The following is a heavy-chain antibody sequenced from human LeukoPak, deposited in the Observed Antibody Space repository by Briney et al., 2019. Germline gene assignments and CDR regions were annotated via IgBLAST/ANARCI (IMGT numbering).Heavy chain of an antibody. CDR2: INPNSGRT. CDR1: GYTFTGYC. Sequence: ASVKVSCKPSGYTFTGYCLNWVRQAPGQGLEWMGWINPNSGRTKFAQKIQDRVTMTRDTSISTAYMEPSRLRSDATAVYYCARGGKVLNTGIRGALVSRDGFDIWGQGTMVTVSS. J-gene: IGHJ3*02. D-gene: IGHD3-10*01. CDR3: ARGGKVLNTGIRGALVSRDGFDI. V-gene: IGHV1-2*02.